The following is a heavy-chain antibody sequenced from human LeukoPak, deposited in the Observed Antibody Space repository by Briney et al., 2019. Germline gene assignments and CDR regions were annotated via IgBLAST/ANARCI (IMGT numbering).Heavy chain of an antibody. J-gene: IGHJ6*02. CDR2: ISGSGDST. D-gene: IGHD6-6*01. V-gene: IGHV3-23*01. CDR3: AKEKGGSSFYYGMDV. Sequence: GGSLRLSCAASGFTFSSYSMNWVRQAPGKGLEWVSGISGSGDSTYYADSVKGRFAISRDNSKNTLYLQMSSLRAEDTAVYYCAKEKGGSSFYYGMDVWGQGTTVTVSS. CDR1: GFTFSSYS.